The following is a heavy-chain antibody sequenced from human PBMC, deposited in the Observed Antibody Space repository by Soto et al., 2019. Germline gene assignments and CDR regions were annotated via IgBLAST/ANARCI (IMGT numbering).Heavy chain of an antibody. V-gene: IGHV4-39*01. D-gene: IGHD6-19*01. Sequence: QLQLQESGPGLVKPSETLSLTCTVSGGSISSSSYYWGWIRQPPGKGLEWIGSIYYSGSTYYNPSLKSRVTISVDTSKNQFSLKLSSVTAAVTAVYYCARHEQWLVFFDYWGQGTLVTVSS. CDR2: IYYSGST. J-gene: IGHJ4*02. CDR1: GGSISSSSYY. CDR3: ARHEQWLVFFDY.